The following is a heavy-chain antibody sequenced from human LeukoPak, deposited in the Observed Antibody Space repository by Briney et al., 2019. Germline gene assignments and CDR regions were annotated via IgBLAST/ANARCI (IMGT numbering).Heavy chain of an antibody. CDR3: ARVSSSWYQDWYFDL. CDR1: GGSFSGYY. V-gene: IGHV4-34*01. D-gene: IGHD6-13*01. Sequence: KASETLSLTCAVYGGSFSGYYWSWIRQPPGKGLEWIGEINHSGSTNYNPSLKSRVTISVDTSKNQFSLKLSSVTAADTAVYYCARVSSSWYQDWYFDLWGRGTVVTVSS. J-gene: IGHJ2*01. CDR2: INHSGST.